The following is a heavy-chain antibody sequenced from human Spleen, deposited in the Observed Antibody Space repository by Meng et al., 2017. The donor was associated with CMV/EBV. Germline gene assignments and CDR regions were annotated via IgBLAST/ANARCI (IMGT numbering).Heavy chain of an antibody. D-gene: IGHD2-2*02. CDR3: ARGGADPSAGDIVVVPAAIGGYYYGMDV. CDR2: INWNGGST. V-gene: IGHV3-20*04. Sequence: GESLKISCAASGFTFDDYGMTWVRQAPGKGLEWLSGINWNGGSTGYSDSVKGRFTISRDNAKNSLYLQMNSLRAEDTAVYYCARGGADPSAGDIVVVPAAIGGYYYGMDVWGQGTTVTVSS. CDR1: GFTFDDYG. J-gene: IGHJ6*02.